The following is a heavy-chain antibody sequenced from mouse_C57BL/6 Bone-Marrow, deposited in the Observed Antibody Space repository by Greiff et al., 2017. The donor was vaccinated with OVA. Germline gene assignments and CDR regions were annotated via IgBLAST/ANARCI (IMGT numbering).Heavy chain of an antibody. D-gene: IGHD2-14*01. J-gene: IGHJ3*01. CDR2: IYPRSGNT. CDR3: ARWEYDVGAWFAY. Sequence: QVQLQQSGAELARPGASVKLSCKASGYTFTSYGISWVKQRTGQGLEWIGEIYPRSGNTYYNEKFKGKATLTADKSSSTAYMELRSLTSEDSAVYFCARWEYDVGAWFAYSGHGTLVTVSA. V-gene: IGHV1-81*01. CDR1: GYTFTSYG.